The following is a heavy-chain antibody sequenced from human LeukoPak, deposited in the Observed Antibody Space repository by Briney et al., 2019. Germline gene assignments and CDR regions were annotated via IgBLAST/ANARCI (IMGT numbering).Heavy chain of an antibody. CDR2: INEGGITI. D-gene: IGHD2-21*02. V-gene: IGHV3-48*03. Sequence: GGSLRLSCAASGFTFSSYEMNWVRQAPGKGLEWVSYINEGGITIYYADSVKGRFTISRDNAKNSLYLQMNSLRAEDTAIYYCARGLRVVTAIPCLDYWGQGTLVTVSS. J-gene: IGHJ4*02. CDR3: ARGLRVVTAIPCLDY. CDR1: GFTFSSYE.